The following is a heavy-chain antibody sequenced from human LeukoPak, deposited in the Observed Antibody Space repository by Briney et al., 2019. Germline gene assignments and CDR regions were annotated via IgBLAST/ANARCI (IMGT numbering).Heavy chain of an antibody. J-gene: IGHJ4*02. V-gene: IGHV1-46*01. D-gene: IGHD3-10*01. CDR3: ATDSRLEILWFGEF. CDR1: GYTFSIYN. Sequence: ASVKVSCKASGYTFSIYNMHWVRQAPGQGLEWMGIINPSGGSASDTQKFQGRVTMTRDTSTSTLYMELSSLRSEDTAVYYCATDSRLEILWFGEFWGQGTLVTVSS. CDR2: INPSGGSA.